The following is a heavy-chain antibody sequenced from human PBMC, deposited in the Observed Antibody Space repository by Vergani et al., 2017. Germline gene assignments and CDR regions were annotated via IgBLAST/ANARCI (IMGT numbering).Heavy chain of an antibody. D-gene: IGHD3-9*01. CDR3: ARRSGLVYDIFSSTKYCFDF. J-gene: IGHJ4*02. CDR1: NDSVSNTFY. V-gene: IGHV4-39*07. Sequence: QVQLQESGPGLVKPSETLSLTCTVSNDSVSNTFYYWDWIRQPPGKGLEWIGSIYRTGRTHFNPSLKSRVTISVDTSNNHFSLRLNSLTAADSAVYYCARRSGLVYDIFSSTKYCFDFWGQGPLFTVSS. CDR2: IYRTGRT.